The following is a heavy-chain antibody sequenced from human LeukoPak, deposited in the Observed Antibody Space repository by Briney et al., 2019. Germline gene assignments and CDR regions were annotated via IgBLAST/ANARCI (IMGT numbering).Heavy chain of an antibody. CDR3: ARDRGNTYYYGSGSYSVGDY. V-gene: IGHV4-59*12. CDR2: IYYSGST. Sequence: RPSETLSLTCTVSGGSISSYYWSWIRQPPGKGLEWIGYIYYSGSTNYNPSLKSRVTISVDTSKNQFSLKLSSVTAADTAVYYCARDRGNTYYYGSGSYSVGDYWGQGTLVTVSS. D-gene: IGHD3-10*01. CDR1: GGSISSYY. J-gene: IGHJ4*02.